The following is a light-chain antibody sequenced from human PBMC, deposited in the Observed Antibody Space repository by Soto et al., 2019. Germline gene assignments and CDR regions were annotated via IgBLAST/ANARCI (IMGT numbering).Light chain of an antibody. CDR2: LNSDGSH. V-gene: IGLV4-69*01. J-gene: IGLJ2*01. CDR1: SGHSSYA. Sequence: QSVLTQSPSASASLGASVKLTFSLSSGHSSYAIAWHQQQPEKGPRYLMKLNSDGSHSKGDGIPDRFSGSSSGAERYLTISSLQSEDEADYYCQTWGTGIHKVFGGGTKLTVL. CDR3: QTWGTGIHKV.